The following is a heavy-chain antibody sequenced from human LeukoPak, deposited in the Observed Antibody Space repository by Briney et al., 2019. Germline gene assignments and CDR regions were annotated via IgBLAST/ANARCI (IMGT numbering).Heavy chain of an antibody. Sequence: PGGSLRLSCVVSGFSLSNYAMSWVRQAPGKGLEWVSAISGSGGSTYYADSVKGRFTISRDNSKNTLYLQMNSLRAEDTAVYYCASPQGYSSSWYGRDLDYWGQGTLVTVSS. CDR2: ISGSGGST. CDR1: GFSLSNYA. V-gene: IGHV3-23*01. J-gene: IGHJ4*02. D-gene: IGHD6-13*01. CDR3: ASPQGYSSSWYGRDLDY.